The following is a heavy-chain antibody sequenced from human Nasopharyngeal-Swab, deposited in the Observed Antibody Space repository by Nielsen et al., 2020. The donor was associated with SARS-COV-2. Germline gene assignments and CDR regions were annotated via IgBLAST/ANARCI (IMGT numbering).Heavy chain of an antibody. D-gene: IGHD4-17*01. J-gene: IGHJ6*02. Sequence: GESLKISCAASGFTFSNAWMSWVRQAPGKGLEWVGRIKSKTDDGTTDYAAPVKGRFTISRDDSKNTLYLQMNSLKTEDTAVYYCGYYGDEYYYYYYGMDVWGQGTTVTVSS. V-gene: IGHV3-15*01. CDR1: GFTFSNAW. CDR2: IKSKTDDGTT. CDR3: GYYGDEYYYYYYGMDV.